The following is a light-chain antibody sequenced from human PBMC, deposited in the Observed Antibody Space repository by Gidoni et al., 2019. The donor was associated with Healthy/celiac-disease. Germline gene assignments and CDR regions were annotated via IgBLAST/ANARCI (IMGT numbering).Light chain of an antibody. CDR3: QQYGSSPT. V-gene: IGKV3-20*01. CDR2: GAS. CDR1: QSVSSSY. Sequence: EIVLTQSPGPLSLSPGERATLSCRASQSVSSSYLAWYQQKPGQAPRLLIYGASSRATGIPDRFSGSGSGTDFTLTISRLEPEDFAVYYGQQYGSSPTFGQGTRLEIK. J-gene: IGKJ5*01.